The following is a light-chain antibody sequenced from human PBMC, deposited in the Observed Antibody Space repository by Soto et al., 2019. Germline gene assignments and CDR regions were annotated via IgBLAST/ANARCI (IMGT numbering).Light chain of an antibody. V-gene: IGKV3-20*01. CDR1: QSVSSSY. CDR3: QQYGSSPPWT. CDR2: GAS. Sequence: EIVLTQSPGTLSLYPGERATLSCRASQSVSSSYLAWYQQKPGQAPRLLIYGASSRATGIPDRFSGSGSGTDFTLTIIRLEPEDFAGYYCQQYGSSPPWTFGQWTQVAIK. J-gene: IGKJ1*01.